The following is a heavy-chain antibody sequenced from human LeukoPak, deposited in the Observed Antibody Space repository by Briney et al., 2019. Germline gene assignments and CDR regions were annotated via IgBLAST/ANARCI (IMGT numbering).Heavy chain of an antibody. CDR1: VGSLSSYY. Sequence: SETLSLTCTVSVGSLSSYYWRWIREPPGKAREWIGYIYYSGSTNYNPSLKSRVTISVDTSKNQFSLKLSSVTAADTAVYYCARVTLQYYFDYWGQGTLVTVSS. CDR3: ARVTLQYYFDY. CDR2: IYYSGST. D-gene: IGHD2-21*02. V-gene: IGHV4-59*01. J-gene: IGHJ4*02.